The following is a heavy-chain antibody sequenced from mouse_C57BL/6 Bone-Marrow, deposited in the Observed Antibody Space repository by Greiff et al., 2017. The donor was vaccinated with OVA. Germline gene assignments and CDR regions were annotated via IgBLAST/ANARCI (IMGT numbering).Heavy chain of an antibody. J-gene: IGHJ2*01. CDR3: ARAYYYGSSFDY. Sequence: EVMLVESGGGLVKPGGSLKLSCAASGFTFSSYAMSWVRQTPETRLEWVATISDGGSYTYYPDNVKGRFTISRDNAKNNLYLQMSHLKSEDTAMYYCARAYYYGSSFDYWGQGTTLTVSS. CDR1: GFTFSSYA. V-gene: IGHV5-4*03. D-gene: IGHD1-1*01. CDR2: ISDGGSYT.